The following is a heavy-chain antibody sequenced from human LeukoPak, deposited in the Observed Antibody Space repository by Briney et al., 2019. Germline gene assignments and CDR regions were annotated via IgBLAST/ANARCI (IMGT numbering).Heavy chain of an antibody. Sequence: GGSLRLSCAASGFTFSSYGMHWVRQAPGKGLEWVAVISYDGSNKYYADSVKGRFTISRDNAKNSLYLQMNSLRDEDTAVYYCARESYWGSSGKGIDCWGQGTLVTVSS. CDR3: ARESYWGSSGKGIDC. V-gene: IGHV3-30*03. CDR2: ISYDGSNK. D-gene: IGHD7-27*01. CDR1: GFTFSSYG. J-gene: IGHJ4*02.